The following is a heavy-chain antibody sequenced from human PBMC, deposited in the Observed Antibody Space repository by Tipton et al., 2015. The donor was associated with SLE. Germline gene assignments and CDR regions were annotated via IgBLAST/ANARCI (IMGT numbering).Heavy chain of an antibody. J-gene: IGHJ6*02. Sequence: SLRLSCVASGFSFSSHAVNWARQAPGKGLEWVGAINGGGDATYYADSVKGRFIISRDNSKNTLYLQMNSLRAEDTAVYYCAKEGSGYSSGWYGGYYYGMDVWGQGTTVTVSS. V-gene: IGHV3-23*01. CDR3: AKEGSGYSSGWYGGYYYGMDV. D-gene: IGHD6-19*01. CDR2: INGGGDAT. CDR1: GFSFSSHA.